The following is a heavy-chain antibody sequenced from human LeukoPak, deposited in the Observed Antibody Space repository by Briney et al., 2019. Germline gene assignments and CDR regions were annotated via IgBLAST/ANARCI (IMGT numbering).Heavy chain of an antibody. Sequence: PGGSLRLSCAASGFTFSSWAMNWVRQAPGKGLEWVATTKEDGSGKFYADSVKGRFTISRDNARNSLYLQMDTLRVEDTAVYYCARYRNLVHWGQGTLVTVSS. J-gene: IGHJ5*02. CDR1: GFTFSSWA. CDR3: ARYRNLVH. CDR2: TKEDGSGK. V-gene: IGHV3-7*01.